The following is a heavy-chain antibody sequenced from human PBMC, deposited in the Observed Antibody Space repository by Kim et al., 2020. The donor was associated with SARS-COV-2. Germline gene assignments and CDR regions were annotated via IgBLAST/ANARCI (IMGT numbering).Heavy chain of an antibody. Sequence: GESLKISCKASGYIFSSYWIAWVRQTPGKRLEWMGILYPGDSDTRYSPSFEGQVSISADKSLSTAYLHLSRLKASDRATYYCTRPGRGATRNIQQRAVDVWGQGTTVTVSS. CDR3: TRPGRGATRNIQQRAVDV. D-gene: IGHD3-10*01. CDR2: LYPGDSDT. CDR1: GYIFSSYW. J-gene: IGHJ6*02. V-gene: IGHV5-51*01.